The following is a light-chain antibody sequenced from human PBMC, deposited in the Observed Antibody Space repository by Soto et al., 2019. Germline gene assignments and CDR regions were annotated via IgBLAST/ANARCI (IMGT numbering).Light chain of an antibody. CDR2: SAS. CDR3: QQSYLTPLT. V-gene: IGKV1-39*01. CDR1: QSIRSY. Sequence: DIQMTQSPSSLSASVGDRVIITCRASQSIRSYLNWYQQKPGKAPNLLLYSASTLQSGVPSRFSGSGSGTDFTLTISSLQPEDFATYYCQQSYLTPLTFGPGTKVDIK. J-gene: IGKJ3*01.